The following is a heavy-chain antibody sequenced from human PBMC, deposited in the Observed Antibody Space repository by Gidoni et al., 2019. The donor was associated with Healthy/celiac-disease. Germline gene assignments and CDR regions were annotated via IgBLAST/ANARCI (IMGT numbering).Heavy chain of an antibody. CDR3: AKGRSVDYDYVWGSYRTSGFDY. CDR2: ISGSGGST. CDR1: GFTFSSYA. J-gene: IGHJ4*02. V-gene: IGHV3-23*01. D-gene: IGHD3-16*02. Sequence: EVQLLESGGGLVQPGGSLRLSCAASGFTFSSYAMRWLRQAPGKGLEWVSAISGSGGSTYYADSVKGRFTISRDNSKNTLYLQMNSLRAEDTAVYYCAKGRSVDYDYVWGSYRTSGFDYWGQGTLVTVSS.